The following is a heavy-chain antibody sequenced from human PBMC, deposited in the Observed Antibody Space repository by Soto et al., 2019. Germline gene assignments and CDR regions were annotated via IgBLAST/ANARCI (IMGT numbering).Heavy chain of an antibody. D-gene: IGHD2-2*01. CDR1: GGSFSDFA. CDR3: ARGAIAAVPAALSSYHDYTNYRFDS. J-gene: IGHJ4*02. Sequence: QVQLAQSGAEMTKPGSSVKVSCRASGGSFSDFAFSWVRQAPGQGLEWMGGIIPMFAATKYAQRLQDRVTITADESTHTVYLALNSLTSEDTASYYCARGAIAAVPAALSSYHDYTNYRFDSWGQGTLVTVSS. V-gene: IGHV1-69*01. CDR2: IIPMFAAT.